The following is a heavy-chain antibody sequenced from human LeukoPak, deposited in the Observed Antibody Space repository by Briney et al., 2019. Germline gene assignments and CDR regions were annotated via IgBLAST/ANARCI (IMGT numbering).Heavy chain of an antibody. J-gene: IGHJ3*02. Sequence: GGSLRLSCAASGFTFSSYGMSWVRQAPGKGLEWVSAISGSGGSTYYADSVKGRFTISRDNSKNTLYLQMNSLRAEDTAVYYCARGRDGYNLVDAFDIWGQGIMVTVSS. V-gene: IGHV3-23*01. CDR2: ISGSGGST. D-gene: IGHD5-24*01. CDR1: GFTFSSYG. CDR3: ARGRDGYNLVDAFDI.